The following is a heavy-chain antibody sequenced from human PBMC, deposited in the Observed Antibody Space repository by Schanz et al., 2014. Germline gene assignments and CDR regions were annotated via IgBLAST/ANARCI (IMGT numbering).Heavy chain of an antibody. V-gene: IGHV3-33*08. D-gene: IGHD1-1*01. J-gene: IGHJ4*02. CDR3: ARGTGWNLHY. CDR2: IWSDGSGK. CDR1: GFTLSSYA. Sequence: QVQLVESGGGVVQPGRSLRLSCAAYGFTLSSYAMHWVRQAPGKGLEWVAVIWSDGSGKYYADSVKGRFTISRDSPKNTLYLQMNSLRAGDAAVYYCARGTGWNLHYWGQGALVAVSS.